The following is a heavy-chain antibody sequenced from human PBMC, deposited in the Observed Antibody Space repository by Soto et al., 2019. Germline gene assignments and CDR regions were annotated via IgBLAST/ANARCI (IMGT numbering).Heavy chain of an antibody. Sequence: PSETLSLTCTVSGGSISKSSYYWVWIRQPPGKGLEWVGSMSYSGSTYYNPSLKSRVAISVDTSKNQLSLQVSSVTAADMAVYYCSRRAPEGFDPWGQGTLVTVSS. V-gene: IGHV4-39*01. CDR3: SRRAPEGFDP. CDR2: MSYSGST. CDR1: GGSISKSSYY. J-gene: IGHJ5*02.